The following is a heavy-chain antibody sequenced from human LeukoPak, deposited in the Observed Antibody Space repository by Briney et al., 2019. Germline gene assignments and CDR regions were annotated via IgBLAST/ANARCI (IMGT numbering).Heavy chain of an antibody. Sequence: SETLSLTCTVSGGSISSYYWSWIRQPPGKGLEWIGYIYYSRSTNYNPSLKSRVTISVDTSKNQFSLKLSSVTAADTAVYYCARRRSSSYYYGMDVWGPGTTVTVSS. CDR3: ARRRSSSYYYGMDV. J-gene: IGHJ6*02. V-gene: IGHV4-59*08. CDR1: GGSISSYY. CDR2: IYYSRST.